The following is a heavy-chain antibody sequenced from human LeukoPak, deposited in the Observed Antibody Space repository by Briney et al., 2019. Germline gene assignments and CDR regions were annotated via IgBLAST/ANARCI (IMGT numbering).Heavy chain of an antibody. V-gene: IGHV1-2*02. CDR1: GYTFTGYY. J-gene: IGHJ6*03. CDR2: INPNSGGT. CDR3: ARGGGFLPNNYYYYYYMDV. Sequence: ASVKVSCKASGYTFTGYYMHWVRQAPGQGLEWMGWINPNSGGTNYAQKFQGRVTMTRDTSTSTAYMELSRLRSDDTAVYYCARGGGFLPNNYYYYYYMDVWGKGTTVTVSS. D-gene: IGHD2-15*01.